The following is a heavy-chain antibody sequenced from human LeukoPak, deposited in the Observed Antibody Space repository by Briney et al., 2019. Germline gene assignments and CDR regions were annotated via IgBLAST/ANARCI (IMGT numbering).Heavy chain of an antibody. CDR1: GFTFSNAW. CDR3: TTETLLWFGELGY. D-gene: IGHD3-10*01. V-gene: IGHV3-15*01. CDR2: IKSKTDGGTT. Sequence: GGSLRLSCAASGFTFSNAWMSWVRQAPGKGLEWVGRIKSKTDGGTTDYAAPVKGRFTISRDDSKNTLYLQMNSLKTEDTAVYYCTTETLLWFGELGYWGQGTLLTVSS. J-gene: IGHJ4*02.